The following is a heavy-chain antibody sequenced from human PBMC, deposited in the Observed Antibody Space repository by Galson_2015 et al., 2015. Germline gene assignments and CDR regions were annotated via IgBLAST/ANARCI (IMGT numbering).Heavy chain of an antibody. CDR2: IDPSDAYT. D-gene: IGHD3-3*01. CDR3: ARQGVVMANYYYVVV. Sequence: QSGAEVKKPGESLRISCKGSGYRFTSYWINWVRQMPGKGLEWMGKIDPSDAYTNYSPAFQGHVTISVDKSISTAYLQWSSLKASDTAIYYCARQGVVMANYYYVVVWGKGTTVTVSS. CDR1: GYRFTSYW. J-gene: IGHJ6*03. V-gene: IGHV5-10-1*01.